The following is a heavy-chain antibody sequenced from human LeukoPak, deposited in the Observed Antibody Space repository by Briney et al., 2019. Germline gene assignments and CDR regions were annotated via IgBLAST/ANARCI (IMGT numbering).Heavy chain of an antibody. CDR2: ISSSSSYI. J-gene: IGHJ5*02. V-gene: IGHV3-21*01. Sequence: PGGSLRLSCAASGFTLSSHTMNWVRQAPGKGLEWVSSISSSSSYIYYADSVKGRFTMSRDNAKNSLYLQMNSLRAEDTAVYYCVRGLYYGSGTYYNAMVGSWFDPWGQGTLVTVSS. CDR1: GFTLSSHT. CDR3: VRGLYYGSGTYYNAMVGSWFDP. D-gene: IGHD3-10*01.